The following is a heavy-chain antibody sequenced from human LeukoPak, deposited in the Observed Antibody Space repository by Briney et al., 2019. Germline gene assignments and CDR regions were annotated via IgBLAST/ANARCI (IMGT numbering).Heavy chain of an antibody. Sequence: SGTLSLTCSVSGGSISSYYWSWIRQPAGKGLEGMGRIYSSGSTNYNPSLKTRVTMPLDTSKNQFSLNLTTVTAADTAVYYCARTSARGAQFDYWGQGTLVTVSS. CDR2: IYSSGST. J-gene: IGHJ4*02. D-gene: IGHD3-10*01. CDR1: GGSISSYY. CDR3: ARTSARGAQFDY. V-gene: IGHV4-4*07.